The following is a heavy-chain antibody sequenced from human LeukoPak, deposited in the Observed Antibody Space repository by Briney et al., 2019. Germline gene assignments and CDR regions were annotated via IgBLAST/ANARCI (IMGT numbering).Heavy chain of an antibody. V-gene: IGHV1-18*01. Sequence: ASVKVSCKASGYTFTSYGISWVRQAPGQGLEWMGWISAYNGNTNYAQKLQGRGTMTTDTSTSTAYIELRSLRSDDTAVYYCARVSEGSSGWYPPSSWGQGTLVTVSS. D-gene: IGHD6-19*01. CDR3: ARVSEGSSGWYPPSS. CDR2: ISAYNGNT. CDR1: GYTFTSYG. J-gene: IGHJ4*02.